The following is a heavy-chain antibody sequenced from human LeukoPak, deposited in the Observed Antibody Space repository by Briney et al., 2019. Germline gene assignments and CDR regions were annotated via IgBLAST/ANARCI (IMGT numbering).Heavy chain of an antibody. CDR2: FDPEDGET. CDR1: GYTLTELS. Sequence: GASVKVSCKVSGYTLTELSMHWVRQAPGKGLEWMGGFDPEDGETIYAQKFQGRVTMTEDTSTDTAYMELSSLRSEDTAVYYCATDSARPEMNDYYYMDVWGKGTTVTVSS. CDR3: ATDSARPEMNDYYYMDV. J-gene: IGHJ6*03. D-gene: IGHD6-6*01. V-gene: IGHV1-24*01.